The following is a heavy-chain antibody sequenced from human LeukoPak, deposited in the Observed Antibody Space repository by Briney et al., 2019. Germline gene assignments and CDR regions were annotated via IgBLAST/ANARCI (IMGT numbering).Heavy chain of an antibody. D-gene: IGHD3-22*01. Sequence: SETLSLTCAVYGGSFSGYYWSWIRQPPGKGLEWIGEINHSGSTNYNPSLKSRVTISVDTSKNQFSLKLSSVTAADTAVYYCARVGYYDSSGYSPYDYWGQGTLVTVSS. J-gene: IGHJ4*02. CDR1: GGSFSGYY. V-gene: IGHV4-34*01. CDR3: ARVGYYDSSGYSPYDY. CDR2: INHSGST.